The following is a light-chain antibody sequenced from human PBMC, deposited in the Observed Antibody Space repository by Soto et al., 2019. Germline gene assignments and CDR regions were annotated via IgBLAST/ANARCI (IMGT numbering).Light chain of an antibody. CDR2: KAS. CDR3: QQYNSYSIT. J-gene: IGKJ5*01. V-gene: IGKV1-5*03. Sequence: DVQMTQSPSTLSASVGDRVTITCRASQSINGRLAWYQQKPGKAPSLLIYKASTLETGVPSRFSGSGSGTEFTLTISSLQPDDIASYYCQQYNSYSITFGQGTRLEIK. CDR1: QSINGR.